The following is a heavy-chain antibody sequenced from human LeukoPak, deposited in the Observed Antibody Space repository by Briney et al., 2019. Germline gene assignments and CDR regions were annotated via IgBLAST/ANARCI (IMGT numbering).Heavy chain of an antibody. V-gene: IGHV3-7*01. J-gene: IGHJ4*02. CDR3: VREGGEYLSGPFDY. D-gene: IGHD1-26*01. Sequence: PGGSRRLSCAASGFTFDDYGMSWVRQAPGKGLEWVANIKQDGSEKYYVDSVRGRFTISRDNPKNSLYLQMNSLRADDTAVYYCVREGGEYLSGPFDYWGRGTLVTVSS. CDR1: GFTFDDYG. CDR2: IKQDGSEK.